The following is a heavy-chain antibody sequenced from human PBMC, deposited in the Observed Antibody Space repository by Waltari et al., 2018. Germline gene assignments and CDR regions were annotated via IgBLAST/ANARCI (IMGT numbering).Heavy chain of an antibody. Sequence: MHWVRQAQGKGLEGVALKSYDGSNKDYADSVKGRFTISRDDSKNTLDLQMDSLRSDDTAVYYCARDSRRGVVVRVYWGQGTLVTVSS. CDR2: KSYDGSNK. D-gene: IGHD2-15*01. CDR3: ARDSRRGVVVRVY. J-gene: IGHJ4*02. V-gene: IGHV3-30-3*01.